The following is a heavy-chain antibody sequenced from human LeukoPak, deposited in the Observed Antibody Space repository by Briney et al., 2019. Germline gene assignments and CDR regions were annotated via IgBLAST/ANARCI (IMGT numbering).Heavy chain of an antibody. CDR1: GFTFSSYA. V-gene: IGHV3-30-3*01. J-gene: IGHJ4*02. CDR3: ARGRTAMVWLRLS. Sequence: PGGSLRLSCAASGFTFSSYAMHWVRQAPGKGLEWVAVISYDGSNKYYADSVKGRFTISRDNSKNTLYLQMNSLRAEDTAVYYCARGRTAMVWLRLSWGQGTLVTVSS. D-gene: IGHD5-18*01. CDR2: ISYDGSNK.